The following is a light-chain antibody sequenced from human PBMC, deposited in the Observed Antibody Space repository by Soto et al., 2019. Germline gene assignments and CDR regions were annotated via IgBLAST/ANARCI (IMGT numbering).Light chain of an antibody. CDR2: EVS. Sequence: QSVLTQPASVSGSPGQSITISCTGTSSDVGGYNYVSWYQQHPGKAPKLMIYEVSNRPSGVSNRFSGSKSGNTASLTISGLQAEDEADYYCSSYTSSSTFYGFGTGTKLTVL. CDR3: SSYTSSSTFYG. V-gene: IGLV2-14*01. CDR1: SSDVGGYNY. J-gene: IGLJ1*01.